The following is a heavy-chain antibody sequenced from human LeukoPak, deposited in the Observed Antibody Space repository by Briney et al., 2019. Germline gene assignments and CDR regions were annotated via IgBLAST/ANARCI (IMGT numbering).Heavy chain of an antibody. CDR1: GYTFTGHY. CDR3: AREAAAGTNWFDP. J-gene: IGHJ5*02. Sequence: ASVKVSCKASGYTFTGHYMHWVRQAPGQGLEWMGWINPNSGGTNYAQKFQGRVTMTRDTSISTAYMELSRLRSDDTAVYYCAREAAAGTNWFDPWGQGTLVTVSS. CDR2: INPNSGGT. D-gene: IGHD6-13*01. V-gene: IGHV1-2*02.